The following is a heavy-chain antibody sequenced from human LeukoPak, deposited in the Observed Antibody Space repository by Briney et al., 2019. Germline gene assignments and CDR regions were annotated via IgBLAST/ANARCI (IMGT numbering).Heavy chain of an antibody. CDR3: AKTNGYYDY. J-gene: IGHJ4*02. Sequence: GGSLRLSCAASGFTFSSYGMSWVRQAPGKGLEWVSSISGSGGNTYYADPVKGRFTISRDNSKSTVYLQMNSLRAEDTAVYHCAKTNGYYDYWGQGTLVTVSS. V-gene: IGHV3-23*01. CDR2: ISGSGGNT. CDR1: GFTFSSYG. D-gene: IGHD3-22*01.